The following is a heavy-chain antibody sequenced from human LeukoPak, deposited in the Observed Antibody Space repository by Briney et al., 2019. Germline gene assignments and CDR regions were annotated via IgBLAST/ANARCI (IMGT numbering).Heavy chain of an antibody. J-gene: IGHJ4*02. CDR3: ASYNPYY. Sequence: GGSLRLSCAASGFTVSSNYMTWVRQAPGKGLEWVSVIYSGGNTYYADSVKGRFTISRDNSKNTLHLQMNSLRAEDTAVYYCASYNPYYGGQGTLVTVSS. D-gene: IGHD1-1*01. CDR1: GFTVSSNY. CDR2: IYSGGNT. V-gene: IGHV3-53*01.